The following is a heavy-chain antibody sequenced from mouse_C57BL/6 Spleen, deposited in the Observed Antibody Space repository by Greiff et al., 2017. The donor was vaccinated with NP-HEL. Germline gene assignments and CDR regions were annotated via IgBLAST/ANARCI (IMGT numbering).Heavy chain of an antibody. CDR3: ARCEYYFDY. Sequence: VQLQQSGPELVKPGASVKISCKASGYAFSSSWMNWVKQRPGKGLEWIGRIYPGDGDTNYNGKFKGKATLTADKSSSTAYMQLSSLTSEDSAVYFCARCEYYFDYWGQGTTLTVSS. J-gene: IGHJ2*01. CDR2: IYPGDGDT. CDR1: GYAFSSSW. V-gene: IGHV1-82*01.